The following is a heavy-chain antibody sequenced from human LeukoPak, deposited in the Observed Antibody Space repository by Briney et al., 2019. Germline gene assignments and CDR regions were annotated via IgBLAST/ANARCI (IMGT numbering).Heavy chain of an antibody. Sequence: SGGSLRLSCAASGFTFSSYGMHWVRQAPGKGLEWVAFIRYDGSNKYYADSVKGRFTISRDNSKNTLYLQMNSLRAEDTAVYYCAKEGASYYYYMDVWGKGTTVTVSS. J-gene: IGHJ6*03. CDR2: IRYDGSNK. V-gene: IGHV3-30*02. CDR1: GFTFSSYG. CDR3: AKEGASYYYYMDV.